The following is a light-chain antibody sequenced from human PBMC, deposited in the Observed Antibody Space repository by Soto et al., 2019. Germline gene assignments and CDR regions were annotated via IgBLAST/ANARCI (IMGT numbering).Light chain of an antibody. CDR3: SSFTSTPTPYV. CDR1: SSDIGGYNY. CDR2: EVT. Sequence: QSALTQPASVSGSPGQSITISCTGTSSDIGGYNYVSWYQQHPGTVPKLIIFEVTTRPSGLSNRFSGSKSGNTASLTISGLQTDDEADYYCSSFTSTPTPYVFGTGTKLTVL. J-gene: IGLJ1*01. V-gene: IGLV2-14*01.